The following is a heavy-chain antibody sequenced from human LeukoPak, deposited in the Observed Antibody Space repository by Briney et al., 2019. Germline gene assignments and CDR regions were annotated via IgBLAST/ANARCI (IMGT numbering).Heavy chain of an antibody. CDR3: ARYSGSYYFDY. Sequence: SETLSLTCAVSGGSISSGGYSWSWLRQPPGEGLEWIGYIYHSGSTYYNPSLKSRVTISVDRSKNQFSLKLSSVTAADTAVYYCARYSGSYYFDYWGQGTLVTVSS. D-gene: IGHD1-26*01. V-gene: IGHV4-30-2*01. CDR1: GGSISSGGYS. CDR2: IYHSGST. J-gene: IGHJ4*02.